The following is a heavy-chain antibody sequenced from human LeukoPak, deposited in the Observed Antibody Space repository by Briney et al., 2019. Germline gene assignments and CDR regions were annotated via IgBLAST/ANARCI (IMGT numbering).Heavy chain of an antibody. D-gene: IGHD3-3*01. CDR3: ARHQYYDFWSGYYDPSTAYDY. CDR2: IYPGDSDT. J-gene: IGHJ4*02. Sequence: GESLKISCKGSGYSFTNYWIGWVRQMPGKDLEWLGIIYPGDSDTRYNPSFQGQVTISADKSISTAYLQWSSLKASDTAMYYCARHQYYDFWSGYYDPSTAYDYWGQGTLVTVSS. CDR1: GYSFTNYW. V-gene: IGHV5-51*01.